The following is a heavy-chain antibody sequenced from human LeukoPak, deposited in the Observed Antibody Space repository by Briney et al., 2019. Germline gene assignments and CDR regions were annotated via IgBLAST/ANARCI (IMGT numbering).Heavy chain of an antibody. J-gene: IGHJ4*02. CDR1: GFTFDDHG. D-gene: IGHD2-2*01. CDR3: AKEQGVEVVPAAMDY. Sequence: PGGSLRLSCAASGFTFDDHGMSWVRQAPGKGLEWVSAISGSGGSTYYADSVKGRFTISGDNSKNTLYLQMNSLRAEDTAVYYCAKEQGVEVVPAAMDYWGQGTLVTVSS. CDR2: ISGSGGST. V-gene: IGHV3-23*01.